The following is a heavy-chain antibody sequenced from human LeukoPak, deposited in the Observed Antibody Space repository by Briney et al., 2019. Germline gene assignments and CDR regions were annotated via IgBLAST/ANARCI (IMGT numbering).Heavy chain of an antibody. CDR2: IYPGDSDT. Sequence: GESLKISCKGSGYSFISYWIGWVSQMPGKGLEWMGIIYPGDSDTRYSPSFQGQVTISADKSISTAYLQWSSLKASDTAMYYCARGAVVVVAATSFDYWGQGTLVTVSS. V-gene: IGHV5-51*01. CDR3: ARGAVVVVAATSFDY. D-gene: IGHD2-15*01. J-gene: IGHJ4*02. CDR1: GYSFISYW.